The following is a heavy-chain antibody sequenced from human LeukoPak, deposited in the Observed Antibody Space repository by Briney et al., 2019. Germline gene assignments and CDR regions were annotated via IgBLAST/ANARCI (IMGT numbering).Heavy chain of an antibody. J-gene: IGHJ5*02. Sequence: GESLQISCKGSGYNFSNYWIGWVRQMPGKGLEWMGIIFPGDSDARYSPSFQGQVTISADKSISTAYLQWSSLKASDTAMYYCAKLLSSGSYSSHRFDPWGQGTLVTVSS. V-gene: IGHV5-51*01. CDR3: AKLLSSGSYSSHRFDP. D-gene: IGHD3-22*01. CDR1: GYNFSNYW. CDR2: IFPGDSDA.